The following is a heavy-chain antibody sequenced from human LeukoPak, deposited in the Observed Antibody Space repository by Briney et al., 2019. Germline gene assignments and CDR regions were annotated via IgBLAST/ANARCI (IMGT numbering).Heavy chain of an antibody. D-gene: IGHD3-10*01. CDR3: ARQGRVRGVQRGYYMGV. V-gene: IGHV4-34*01. CDR1: GGSFSGYY. Sequence: PSETLSLTCAVYGGSFSGYYWSWIRQPPGKGLEWIGEINHSGSTNYNPSLKSRVTISVDTSKNQFSLKLSSVTAADTAVYYCARQGRVRGVQRGYYMGVWGKGTTVTISS. J-gene: IGHJ6*03. CDR2: INHSGST.